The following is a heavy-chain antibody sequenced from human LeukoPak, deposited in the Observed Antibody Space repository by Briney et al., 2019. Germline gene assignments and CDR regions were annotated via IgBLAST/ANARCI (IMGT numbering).Heavy chain of an antibody. V-gene: IGHV1-24*01. CDR1: GYTLTELS. J-gene: IGHJ4*02. D-gene: IGHD5-12*01. CDR2: FDPEDGET. Sequence: ASVKVSCKASGYTLTELSMHWVRQAPGKGLEWMGGFDPEDGETIYAQKFQGRVTMTEDTSTDTAYMELSSLRSEDTAVYYCATDVTLRGYSGYGYYFDYWDQGTLVTVSS. CDR3: ATDVTLRGYSGYGYYFDY.